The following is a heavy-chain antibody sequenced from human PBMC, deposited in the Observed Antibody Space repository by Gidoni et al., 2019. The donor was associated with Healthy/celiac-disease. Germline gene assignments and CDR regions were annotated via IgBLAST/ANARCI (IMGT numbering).Heavy chain of an antibody. CDR3: ARDAYDILTGYPSYGMDV. CDR1: GFPFVDSY. D-gene: IGHD3-9*01. J-gene: IGHJ6*02. Sequence: QVQLVESGGGLVKPGGSLRLSFPASGFPFVDSYLSWIRQAPGKGLEWVSYISSSGSTIYYADSVKGRFTISRDNAKNSLYLQMNSLRAEDTAVYYCARDAYDILTGYPSYGMDVWGQGTTVTVSS. CDR2: ISSSGSTI. V-gene: IGHV3-11*01.